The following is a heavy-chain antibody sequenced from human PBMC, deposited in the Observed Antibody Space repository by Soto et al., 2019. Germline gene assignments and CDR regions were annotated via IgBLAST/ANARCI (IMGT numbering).Heavy chain of an antibody. J-gene: IGHJ4*02. D-gene: IGHD2-21*02. V-gene: IGHV3-30*18. CDR1: GFSCSDYG. CDR3: GQDSSDPYCADDCPPGDHS. Sequence: PGGALRLSCAASGFSCSDYGMHWVRQAPSKVPEWVALISYDGTKKDYGESVKGRLTVSRDNSKKTGDLEMKGLIAEDTAVYYCGQDSSDPYCADDCPPGDHSWGQGTTVPVS. CDR2: ISYDGTKK.